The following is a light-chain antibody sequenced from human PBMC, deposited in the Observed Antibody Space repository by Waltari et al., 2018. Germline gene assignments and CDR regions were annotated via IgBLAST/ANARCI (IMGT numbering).Light chain of an antibody. CDR1: QSVLYSSNNKNY. V-gene: IGKV4-1*01. J-gene: IGKJ1*01. CDR3: QQYYTTPRT. CDR2: WAS. Sequence: DIVMTQSPDSLAVSLGERATINCKSSQSVLYSSNNKNYLAWYQQKPGQPPKLLIYWASTRESGVPYRFRCSESGTDFTLTISSLQAEDVAVYYCQQYYTTPRTFGQGTKVEIK.